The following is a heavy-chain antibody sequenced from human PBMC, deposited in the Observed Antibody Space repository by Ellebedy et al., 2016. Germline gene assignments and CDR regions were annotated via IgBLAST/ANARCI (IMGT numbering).Heavy chain of an antibody. J-gene: IGHJ6*04. CDR3: ARGGASVLSPYYFFYMDV. CDR2: ISYDSGKE. D-gene: IGHD3-10*01. Sequence: GGSLRLSXAASGFTFQNYGMHWVRRSPGKGLEWLAVISYDSGKEEYADSVKGRFTISRDNSRKTVHLEMNRLRDEDKGVYHCARGGASVLSPYYFFYMDVWGKGTTVTVSS. CDR1: GFTFQNYG. V-gene: IGHV3-30*03.